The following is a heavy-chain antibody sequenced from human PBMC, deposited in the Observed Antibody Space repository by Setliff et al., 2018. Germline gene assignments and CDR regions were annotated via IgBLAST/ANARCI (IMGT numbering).Heavy chain of an antibody. J-gene: IGHJ4*02. CDR3: ERWVRYCTQRAWQGTLGAEL. V-gene: IGHV1-18*04. CDR1: GYTFTNSI. CDR2: ISAYNGAT. D-gene: IGHD2-8*01. Sequence: ASVKVSCKASGYTFTNSIVSWVRQAPGQGLEWMGWISAYNGATHYAQKFQDRVSMTTDTSTSTAYLELGSLTSDDTAVYFCERWVRYCTQRAWQGTLGAELWGQGTQVTVSS.